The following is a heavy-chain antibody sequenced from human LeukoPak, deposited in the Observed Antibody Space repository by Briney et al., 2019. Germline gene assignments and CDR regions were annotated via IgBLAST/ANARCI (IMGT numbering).Heavy chain of an antibody. Sequence: SETLSLTCTVSGGSISSYYWSWTRQSPGKGLEWIGYFYNSGSTNYNPSLRSRVTISVDTSKNQVSLKLSSVTAADTAVYYCARLRYFDSSGYYPTWGQGTLVTVSS. CDR2: FYNSGST. V-gene: IGHV4-59*08. CDR1: GGSISSYY. CDR3: ARLRYFDSSGYYPT. J-gene: IGHJ5*02. D-gene: IGHD3-22*01.